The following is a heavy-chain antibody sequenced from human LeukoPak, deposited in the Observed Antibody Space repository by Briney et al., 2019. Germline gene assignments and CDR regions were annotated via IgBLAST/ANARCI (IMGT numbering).Heavy chain of an antibody. CDR3: ARSQSPGIAVD. CDR1: GYSFPSYW. D-gene: IGHD6-19*01. Sequence: GESLKISCKGSGYSFPSYWIGWVRQLPGKGLEWMGIIYPGDSDTRYSPSFQGQVTISADKSITTAYLQWSSLKASDTAMYYCARSQSPGIAVDWGQGTLVTVSS. J-gene: IGHJ4*02. CDR2: IYPGDSDT. V-gene: IGHV5-51*01.